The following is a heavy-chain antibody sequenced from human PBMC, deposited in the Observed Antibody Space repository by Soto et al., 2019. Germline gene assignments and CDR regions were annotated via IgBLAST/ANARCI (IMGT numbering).Heavy chain of an antibody. CDR3: ASVTESLGVYCMDV. Sequence: GGSLRLSCAASGFTFDTYWMNWVRQAPGKGPEWLSGINSDGTISSYANSVKGRFTISRDNARNTLNLSSVTAADTAVYYCASVTESLGVYCMDVWGQGTTVTVSS. CDR2: INSDGTIS. D-gene: IGHD3-3*01. CDR1: GFTFDTYW. V-gene: IGHV3-74*01. J-gene: IGHJ6*02.